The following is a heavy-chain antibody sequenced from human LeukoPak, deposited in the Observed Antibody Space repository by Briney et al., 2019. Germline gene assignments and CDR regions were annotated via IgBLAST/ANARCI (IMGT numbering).Heavy chain of an antibody. D-gene: IGHD3-9*01. Sequence: GGSLRLSCAASGFTFSSYEMNWVRQAPGKGLEWVSFISSGGSSIYYADSVKGRFTISRDNAKNSLYLQMNSLRAEDTAVYYCARGLYYDILTGSPYYYGMDVWGQGTTVTVSS. V-gene: IGHV3-48*03. CDR3: ARGLYYDILTGSPYYYGMDV. CDR2: ISSGGSSI. CDR1: GFTFSSYE. J-gene: IGHJ6*02.